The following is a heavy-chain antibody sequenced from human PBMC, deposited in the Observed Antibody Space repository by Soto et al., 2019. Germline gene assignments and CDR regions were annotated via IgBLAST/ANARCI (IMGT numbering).Heavy chain of an antibody. CDR1: GGSISSYY. CDR3: ARGGSSGWYLWWFDP. D-gene: IGHD6-19*01. J-gene: IGHJ5*02. CDR2: IYYSGST. Sequence: SETLSLTCTVSGGSISSYYWSWIRQPPGKGLEWIGYIYYSGSTNYNPSLKSRVTISVDTSKNQFSLKLSSVTAADTAVYYCARGGSSGWYLWWFDPWGQGTLVTVSS. V-gene: IGHV4-59*01.